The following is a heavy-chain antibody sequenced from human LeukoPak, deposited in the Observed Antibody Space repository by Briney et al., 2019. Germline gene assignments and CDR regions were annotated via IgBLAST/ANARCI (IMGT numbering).Heavy chain of an antibody. V-gene: IGHV3-9*01. Sequence: TGGSLRLSCAASGFTFDDYAMHWVRQAPGKGLEWVSGISWNSGSIGYADSAKGRFTISRDNAKNSLYLQMNSLRAEDTALYYCAKDSNYYDSSGYYGPFDYWGQGTLVTVSS. CDR2: ISWNSGSI. D-gene: IGHD3-22*01. J-gene: IGHJ4*02. CDR1: GFTFDDYA. CDR3: AKDSNYYDSSGYYGPFDY.